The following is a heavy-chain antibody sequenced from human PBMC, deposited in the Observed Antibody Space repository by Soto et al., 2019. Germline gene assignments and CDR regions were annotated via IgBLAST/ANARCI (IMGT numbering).Heavy chain of an antibody. V-gene: IGHV5-51*01. CDR3: ARHVKAPNTVPAENYYYYGMDV. CDR2: IYPGDSDT. Sequence: GESLKISCKGSGYSFTSYWIGWVRQMPGKGLEWMGIIYPGDSDTRYSPSFQGQVTISADKSISTAYLQWGSLKASDTAMYYCARHVKAPNTVPAENYYYYGMDVWGQGTTVTVSS. CDR1: GYSFTSYW. D-gene: IGHD4-4*01. J-gene: IGHJ6*02.